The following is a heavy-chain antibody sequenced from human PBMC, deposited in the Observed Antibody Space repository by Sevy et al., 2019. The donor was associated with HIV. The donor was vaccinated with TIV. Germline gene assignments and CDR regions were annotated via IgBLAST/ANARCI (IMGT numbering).Heavy chain of an antibody. D-gene: IGHD5-12*01. CDR2: SNPYNGNS. J-gene: IGHJ6*02. V-gene: IGHV1-18*01. Sequence: ASVKVSCKASGYNFINYGISWVRQAPGQGLDWMGGSNPYNGNSNSAPKFQDRVTVTADISTGTAYMEVRNLRSDATAVYYRAKCTLWVYDPTNRPCGLDVWGQGTTVTVSS. CDR3: AKCTLWVYDPTNRPCGLDV. CDR1: GYNFINYG.